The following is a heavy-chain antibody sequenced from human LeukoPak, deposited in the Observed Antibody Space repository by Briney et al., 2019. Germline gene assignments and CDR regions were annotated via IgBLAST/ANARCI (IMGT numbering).Heavy chain of an antibody. CDR1: GGSFIGNY. CDR3: ATAPGYDFWSGYYN. V-gene: IGHV4-34*01. D-gene: IGHD3-3*01. J-gene: IGHJ4*02. CDR2: INHSGST. Sequence: SETRSLTCLFKGGSFIGNYWSWIRNPQGKGLEGIGEINHSGSTNYNPSRKSRVTISVDTSKNQFSLKLSSVTAADTAVYYCATAPGYDFWSGYYNWGQGTLVTVSS.